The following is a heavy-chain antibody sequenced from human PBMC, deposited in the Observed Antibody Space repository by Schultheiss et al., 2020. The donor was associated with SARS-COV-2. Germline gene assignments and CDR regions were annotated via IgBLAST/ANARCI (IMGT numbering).Heavy chain of an antibody. CDR1: GDSVSSNSAA. V-gene: IGHV6-1*01. CDR2: TYYRSKWYN. J-gene: IGHJ4*02. CDR3: ARTRDWGLNWYSSSWYYFDY. D-gene: IGHD6-13*01. Sequence: SQTLSLTCAISGDSVSSNSAAWNWIRQSPSRGLEWLGRTYYRSKWYNDYAVSVKSRITINPDTSKNQFSLQLNSVTPEDTAVYYCARTRDWGLNWYSSSWYYFDYWGQGTLVTVSS.